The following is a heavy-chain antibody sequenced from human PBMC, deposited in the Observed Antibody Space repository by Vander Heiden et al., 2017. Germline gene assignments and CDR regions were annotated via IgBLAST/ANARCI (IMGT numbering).Heavy chain of an antibody. V-gene: IGHV3-21*01. CDR2: ISSSSSYI. D-gene: IGHD4-17*01. Sequence: EVQLVESGGGLVKPGGSLRLSCAASGFTFRGYSMNWVRQAPGKGLEWVSSISSSSSYIYYADSVKGRFTISRDNAKNSLYLQMNSLRAEDTAVYYCARDQTVTDYYYGMDVWGQGTTVTVSS. J-gene: IGHJ6*02. CDR3: ARDQTVTDYYYGMDV. CDR1: GFTFRGYS.